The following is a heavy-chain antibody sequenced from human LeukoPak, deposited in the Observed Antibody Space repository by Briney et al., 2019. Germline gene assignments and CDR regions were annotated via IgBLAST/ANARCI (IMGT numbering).Heavy chain of an antibody. CDR1: GYTFTSYA. V-gene: IGHV1-3*01. D-gene: IGHD6-13*01. J-gene: IGHJ4*02. Sequence: ASVKASCKASGYTFTSYAMHWVRQAPGQRLEWMGWINAGNGNTKYSQKFQGRVTITRDTSASTAYMELSSLRSEDTAVCYCARVGAAAGPYYFDYWGQGTLVTVSS. CDR3: ARVGAAAGPYYFDY. CDR2: INAGNGNT.